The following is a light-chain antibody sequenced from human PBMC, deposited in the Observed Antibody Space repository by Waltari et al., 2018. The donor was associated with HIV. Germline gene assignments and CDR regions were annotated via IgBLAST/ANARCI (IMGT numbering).Light chain of an antibody. CDR1: SSDVGGYY. CDR3: ASYVTGGTVI. V-gene: IGLV2-14*01. CDR2: EVT. Sequence: QSALTQPASVSGSPGQSIAISCTGTSSDVGGYYVSWYQQHPGKAPQLIIYEVTSRPSGVSHRFSGSKSGNTASLTISGLQAEDETDYYCASYVTGGTVIFGGGTKLTVV. J-gene: IGLJ2*01.